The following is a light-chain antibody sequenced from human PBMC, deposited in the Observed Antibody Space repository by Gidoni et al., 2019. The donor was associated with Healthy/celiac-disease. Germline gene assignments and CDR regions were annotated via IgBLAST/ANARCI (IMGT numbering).Light chain of an antibody. J-gene: IGKJ5*01. CDR2: EAS. CDR1: QGISSS. CDR3: QQFNSYPIT. V-gene: IGKV1-13*02. Sequence: AIQLTQSPSSLSASVGDRVTITCRASQGISSSLAWYQQKPGKAPKLLIYEASSLESGVPSRFSGSGSGTDFTLTISSLQPEDFATYYFQQFNSYPITFGQGTRLEIK.